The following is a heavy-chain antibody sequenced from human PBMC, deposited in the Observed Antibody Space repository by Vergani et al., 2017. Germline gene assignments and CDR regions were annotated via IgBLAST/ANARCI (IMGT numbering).Heavy chain of an antibody. D-gene: IGHD2-2*01. J-gene: IGHJ3*01. CDR1: GFDFSSYI. CDR3: AREYSSTSGRAFDF. V-gene: IGHV3-48*01. Sequence: QLVESGGGWVQPGGSLRLSCVVSGFDFSSYIMNWVRQAPGKGLEWVSFVSTGTKSQSYAESVKGRFTISRDSAKNSMYLQMDSLRAEDTAVYYCAREYSSTSGRAFDFWGQGTKVTVSS. CDR2: VSTGTKSQ.